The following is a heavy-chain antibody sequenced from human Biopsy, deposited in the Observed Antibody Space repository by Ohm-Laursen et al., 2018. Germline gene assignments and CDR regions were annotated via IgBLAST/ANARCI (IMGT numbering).Heavy chain of an antibody. J-gene: IGHJ4*01. D-gene: IGHD6-19*01. V-gene: IGHV4-34*01. Sequence: SDTLSLTCPVSGGSIRGYYWSWIRQPPGKGLEWIGEINHRGYTDYNASLKGRVSISADTSKNQLSLILTSVTAADTAVFYCARSGQWARYYFDYWGHGTLVTVSP. CDR3: ARSGQWARYYFDY. CDR1: GGSIRGYY. CDR2: INHRGYT.